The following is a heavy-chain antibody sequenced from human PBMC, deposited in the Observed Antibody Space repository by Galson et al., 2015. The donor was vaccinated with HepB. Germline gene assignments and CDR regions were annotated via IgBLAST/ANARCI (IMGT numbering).Heavy chain of an antibody. CDR2: IYSGGNT. J-gene: IGHJ3*02. Sequence: SLRLSCAASGLRVSANYMNWVRQAPGKGLAWVSIIYSGGNTDYADVVKGRFTISRHESKNTVYLQMNSLRVEDTAVYFCSRDVPLQGPVSAFDIWGQGAMVAVSS. D-gene: IGHD2-15*01. CDR3: SRDVPLQGPVSAFDI. CDR1: GLRVSANY. V-gene: IGHV3-53*04.